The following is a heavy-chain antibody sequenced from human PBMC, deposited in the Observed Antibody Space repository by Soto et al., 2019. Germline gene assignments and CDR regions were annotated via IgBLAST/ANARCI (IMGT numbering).Heavy chain of an antibody. CDR1: GYTFTNYG. D-gene: IGHD6-6*01. V-gene: IGHV1-18*04. J-gene: IGHJ4*02. Sequence: QVQMVQSGAEVKKPGASVKVSCKASGYTFTNYGISWVRQAPGQGLEWMGWISADNGNTKYAQKVKGRVTLTTDTSTNTAYMELRSLTSDDTDDYYCARGTFDPHGSSDYWGQGTLVTVSS. CDR2: ISADNGNT. CDR3: ARGTFDPHGSSDY.